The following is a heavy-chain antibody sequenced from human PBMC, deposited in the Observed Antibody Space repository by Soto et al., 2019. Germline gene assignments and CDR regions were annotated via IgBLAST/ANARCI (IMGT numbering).Heavy chain of an antibody. V-gene: IGHV1-69*04. CDR1: GGTFSSYT. D-gene: IGHD6-6*01. CDR3: AREMYSVYSRSSD. Sequence: ASVKVSCKASGGTFSSYTISWVRQAPGQGLEWMGRIIPILGIANYAQKFQGRVTITADKSTSTAYMELSSLRSEDTAVYYCAREMYSVYSRSSDWGQGTLVTVSS. J-gene: IGHJ4*02. CDR2: IIPILGIA.